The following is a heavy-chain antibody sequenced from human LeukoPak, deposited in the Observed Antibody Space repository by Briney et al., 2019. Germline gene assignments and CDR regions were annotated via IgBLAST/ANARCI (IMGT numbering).Heavy chain of an antibody. Sequence: PGGSLRLSCAASGFTFSDYYMSWIRQAPGKGLEWVSYISSSGSTIYYADSVKGRFTISRDNAKNSLYLQMNSLRAEDTAVYYCARDSSSRTLSYYYYGMDVWGQGTTVTVSS. CDR1: GFTFSDYY. J-gene: IGHJ6*02. CDR3: ARDSSSRTLSYYYYGMDV. V-gene: IGHV3-11*01. D-gene: IGHD6-13*01. CDR2: ISSSGSTI.